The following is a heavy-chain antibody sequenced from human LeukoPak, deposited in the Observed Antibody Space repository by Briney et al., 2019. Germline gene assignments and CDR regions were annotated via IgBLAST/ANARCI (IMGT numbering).Heavy chain of an antibody. V-gene: IGHV4-34*01. D-gene: IGHD6-19*01. J-gene: IGHJ4*02. CDR2: INHSGST. CDR1: GGSFSGYY. CDR3: ARHVGGWYSLKYYFDY. Sequence: SETLSLTCAVYGGSFSGYYWSWIRQPPGKGLEWIGEINHSGSTNYNPSLKSRVTISVDTSKNQFSLKLSSVTAADTAVYYCARHVGGWYSLKYYFDYWGQGTLVTVSS.